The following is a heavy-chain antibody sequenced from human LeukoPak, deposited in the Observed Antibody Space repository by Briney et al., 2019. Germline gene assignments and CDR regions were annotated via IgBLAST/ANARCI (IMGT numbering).Heavy chain of an antibody. Sequence: ASVKVSCKASGYTFTGYYMHWVRQAPGQGLEWMGWITPNSGGTNYAQKFQGRVTMTRDTSISTAYMELSRLRSDDTAVYYCARGTKGGSTVTTVETGMDVWGKGTTVTVSS. V-gene: IGHV1-2*02. CDR2: ITPNSGGT. D-gene: IGHD4-17*01. CDR3: ARGTKGGSTVTTVETGMDV. J-gene: IGHJ6*04. CDR1: GYTFTGYY.